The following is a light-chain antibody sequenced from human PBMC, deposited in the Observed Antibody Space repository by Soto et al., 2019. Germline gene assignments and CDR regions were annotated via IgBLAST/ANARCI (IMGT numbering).Light chain of an antibody. J-gene: IGKJ3*01. CDR3: QQYNKAVT. CDR1: QSISSW. Sequence: DIQMPQSLSTLSASVGDRVPITCRASQSISSWLAWYQQKPGKAPKLLIYDASSLESGVPSRFSGSGSGTEFTLTISSLQPDDFATYYCQQYNKAVTFGPGTKVDIK. CDR2: DAS. V-gene: IGKV1-5*01.